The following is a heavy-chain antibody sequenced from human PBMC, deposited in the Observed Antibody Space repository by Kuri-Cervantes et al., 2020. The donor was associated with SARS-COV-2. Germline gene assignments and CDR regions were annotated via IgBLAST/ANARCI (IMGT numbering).Heavy chain of an antibody. Sequence: GGSLRLSCAASGFTFSSYSMNWVCQAPGKGLEWVSSISSSSSYIYYADSVKGRFTISRDNAKNSLYLQMNSLRAEDTAVYYCARDFPAYCTNGVCYSEYFQHWGQGTLVTVSS. CDR2: ISSSSSYI. J-gene: IGHJ1*01. V-gene: IGHV3-21*01. CDR1: GFTFSSYS. CDR3: ARDFPAYCTNGVCYSEYFQH. D-gene: IGHD2-8*01.